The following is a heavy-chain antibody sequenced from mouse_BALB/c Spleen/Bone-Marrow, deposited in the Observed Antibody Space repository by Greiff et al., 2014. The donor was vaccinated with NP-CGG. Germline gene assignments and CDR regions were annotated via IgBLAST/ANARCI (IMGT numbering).Heavy chain of an antibody. CDR1: GFNIKDTY. CDR3: AFITTVVESYFDY. Sequence: EVQLQQSGAELVKPGASVKLSCTASGFNIKDTYMHWVKQRPEQGLEWIGRIDPANGNSKYDPKFQGKATITADTSSNTAYLQLSSLASEDTAVYYCAFITTVVESYFDYWGQGTTLTVSS. V-gene: IGHV14-3*02. D-gene: IGHD1-1*01. J-gene: IGHJ2*01. CDR2: IDPANGNS.